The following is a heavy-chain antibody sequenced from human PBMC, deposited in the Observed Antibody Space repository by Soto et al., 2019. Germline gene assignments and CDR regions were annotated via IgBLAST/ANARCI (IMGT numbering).Heavy chain of an antibody. CDR1: GFTFRSYS. D-gene: IGHD2-15*01. J-gene: IGHJ6*02. Sequence: GGSLRLSCAASGFTFRSYSMNWVRQAPGKGLEWVSYISSSNRTINYADSVKGRFTISRDNAKNSLYLQMHSLRDEDTAVYYCAREGWPLLQTGMDVWGQGTTVTVSS. V-gene: IGHV3-48*02. CDR2: ISSSNRTI. CDR3: AREGWPLLQTGMDV.